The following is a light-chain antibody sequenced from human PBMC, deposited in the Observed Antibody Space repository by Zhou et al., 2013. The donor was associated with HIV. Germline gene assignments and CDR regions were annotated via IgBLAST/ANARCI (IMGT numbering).Light chain of an antibody. CDR3: MQALHAPRS. CDR2: LGS. V-gene: IGKV2-28*01. CDR1: QSLLHSDGYNY. Sequence: DIVMTQSPLSLPVSPGEPASISCRSSQSLLHSDGYNYVDWYLQKPGQSPQLLLYLGSIRASGVPDRFSGSGSGTDFTLKISRVEAEDVGVYYCMQALHAPRSFGGGTKVEI. J-gene: IGKJ4*01.